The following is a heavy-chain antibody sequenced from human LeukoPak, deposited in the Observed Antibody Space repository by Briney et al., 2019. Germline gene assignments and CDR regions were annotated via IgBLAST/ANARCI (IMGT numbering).Heavy chain of an antibody. CDR2: INPNSGGT. J-gene: IGHJ4*02. V-gene: IGHV1-2*06. CDR1: GYTFTGYY. D-gene: IGHD5-12*01. Sequence: ASVKVSCKASGYTFTGYYMHWVRQAPGQGLEWMGRINPNSGGTNYAQKFQGRVTMTRDMSISTAYMELSRLRSDDTAVYYCASSLPRGPYYFDYWGQGTLVTVSS. CDR3: ASSLPRGPYYFDY.